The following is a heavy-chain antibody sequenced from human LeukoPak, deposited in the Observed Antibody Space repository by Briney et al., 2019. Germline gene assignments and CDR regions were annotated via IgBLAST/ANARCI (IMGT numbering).Heavy chain of an antibody. J-gene: IGHJ4*02. D-gene: IGHD3-22*01. CDR2: ISSSGSTI. CDR1: GFTFSDYY. V-gene: IGHV3-11*01. Sequence: GGSLRLPCAASGFTFSDYYMSWIRQAPGKGLEWVSYISSSGSTIYYADSVKGRFTISRDNAKNSLYLQMDSLRAEDTAVYYCARDGYYYDSSGYYPFDYWGQGTLVTVSS. CDR3: ARDGYYYDSSGYYPFDY.